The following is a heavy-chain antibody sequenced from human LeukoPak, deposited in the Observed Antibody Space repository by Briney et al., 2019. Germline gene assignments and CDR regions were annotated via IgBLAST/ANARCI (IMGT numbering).Heavy chain of an antibody. CDR1: GFTFSSYA. CDR3: ARDGRDSSSWYYYMDV. CDR2: ISGSGGST. D-gene: IGHD6-13*01. J-gene: IGHJ6*03. V-gene: IGHV3-23*01. Sequence: GGSLRLSCAASGFTFSSYAMSWVRQAPGKGLEWVSAISGSGGSTYYADSVKGRFTISRDNSKNTLYLQMNSLRAEDTAVYYCARDGRDSSSWYYYMDVWGKGTTVTVSS.